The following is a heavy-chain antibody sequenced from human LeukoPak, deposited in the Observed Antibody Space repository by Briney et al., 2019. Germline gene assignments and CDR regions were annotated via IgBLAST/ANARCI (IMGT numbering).Heavy chain of an antibody. Sequence: TSETLSLTCTVSGGSISSYYWSWLRQPPGKGLEWIGYIYYSGSTNYNPSLKSRVTISVDTSKNQFSLKLSPVTAADTAVYYCAAMVRGVKYGGLDYWGQGTLVTVSS. J-gene: IGHJ4*02. CDR2: IYYSGST. CDR3: AAMVRGVKYGGLDY. CDR1: GGSISSYY. V-gene: IGHV4-59*01. D-gene: IGHD3-10*01.